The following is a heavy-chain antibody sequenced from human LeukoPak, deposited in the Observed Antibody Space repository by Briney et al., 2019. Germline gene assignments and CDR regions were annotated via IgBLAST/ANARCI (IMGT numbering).Heavy chain of an antibody. Sequence: GSLRLSCSASGFTFSSYGMRWVRQAPGKGLEWVSGISNSGGSTNYADSVKGRFTISRDNSRNTLYLQMNGLRAEDTAVYYCAKSHSVAVAGTYSTYYFDYWGQGTLVTVSS. V-gene: IGHV3-23*01. CDR2: ISNSGGST. CDR1: GFTFSSYG. J-gene: IGHJ4*02. CDR3: AKSHSVAVAGTYSTYYFDY. D-gene: IGHD6-19*01.